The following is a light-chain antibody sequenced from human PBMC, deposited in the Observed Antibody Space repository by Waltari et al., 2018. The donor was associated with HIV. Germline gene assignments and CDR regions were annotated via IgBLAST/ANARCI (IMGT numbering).Light chain of an antibody. CDR3: QQYYSSPLT. J-gene: IGKJ4*01. Sequence: DIVMTQSPDSLAVSLGERATINCKSSQNILFSSNNKNYLSWYQQKAGQPPKLLFYWASTRESGVPDRFSGSGSGTDFTLTISSLRAEDVAVYYCQQYYSSPLTFGGGTKVEIK. V-gene: IGKV4-1*01. CDR2: WAS. CDR1: QNILFSSNNKNY.